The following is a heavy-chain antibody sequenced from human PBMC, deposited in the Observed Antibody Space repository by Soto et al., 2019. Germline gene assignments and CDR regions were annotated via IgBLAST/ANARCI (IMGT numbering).Heavy chain of an antibody. CDR1: GFTFTSSA. CDR2: IVVGSGNT. J-gene: IGHJ6*03. Sequence: SVKVSCKASGFTFTSSAMQWVRQARGQRLEWIGWIVVGSGNTNYAQKFQERVTITRDMSTSTAYMELSSLRSEDTAVYYCAATSPRLRFLEWFRPDYYYYLLAVWGKRTTVLVSS. D-gene: IGHD3-3*01. CDR3: AATSPRLRFLEWFRPDYYYYLLAV. V-gene: IGHV1-58*02.